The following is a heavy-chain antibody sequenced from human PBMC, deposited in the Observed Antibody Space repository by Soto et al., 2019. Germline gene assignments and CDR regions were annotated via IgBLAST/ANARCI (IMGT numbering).Heavy chain of an antibody. CDR3: VRETGFTTTSDAFNI. CDR2: IGAGGDT. V-gene: IGHV3-13*01. CDR1: GFTFSGSD. D-gene: IGHD1-1*01. Sequence: GGSLRLSCAASGFTFSGSDMNWVRHTRGKGLEWVSGIGAGGDTYYADSVRGRFTISREDAKGSLYLQMNSLRVEDTAVYYCVRETGFTTTSDAFNIWGQGTMVTVSS. J-gene: IGHJ3*02.